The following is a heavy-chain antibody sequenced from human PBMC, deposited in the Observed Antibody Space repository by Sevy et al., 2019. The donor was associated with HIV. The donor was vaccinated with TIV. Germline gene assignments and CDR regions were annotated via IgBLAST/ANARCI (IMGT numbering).Heavy chain of an antibody. V-gene: IGHV3-15*01. J-gene: IGHJ4*02. CDR2: IKSKIDGATR. Sequence: GGSLRLSCAASGFTFSNAWMSWVRQAPGKGLEWVGRIKSKIDGATRDLAATVKGRGTISRDDSRNTLYLQMNRLKIEETGVYYCATGLGKSDFDFLGQGTLGTVSS. D-gene: IGHD3-9*01. CDR1: GFTFSNAW. CDR3: ATGLGKSDFDF.